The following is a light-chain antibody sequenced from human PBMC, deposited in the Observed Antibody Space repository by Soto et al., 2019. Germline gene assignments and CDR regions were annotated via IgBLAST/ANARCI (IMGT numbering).Light chain of an antibody. V-gene: IGKV3-15*01. CDR3: KQYNNWPRGA. J-gene: IGKJ1*01. CDR1: HSVSSN. Sequence: EIVMTQSPATLSVSPGERATLACRASHSVSSNLAWYQQKPGQAPRLLIYGASTRATGIPARFSGSGSGTEFALTISSRQSEDFAVYYCKQYNNWPRGAFGQGTKVEIK. CDR2: GAS.